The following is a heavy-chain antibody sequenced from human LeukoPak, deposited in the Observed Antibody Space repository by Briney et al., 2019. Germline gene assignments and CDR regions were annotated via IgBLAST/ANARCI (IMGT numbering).Heavy chain of an antibody. D-gene: IGHD5-12*01. Sequence: PGGSLRLSCAASGFTFSSYEMNWVRQAPGKGLEWVSHSSSSGSTIYHAGSVKGRFTIARDNAKNSVYLQMNSLRAEDTAVYYCARGSLHSAYGFDYWGQGTLVTVSS. J-gene: IGHJ4*02. CDR1: GFTFSSYE. CDR2: SSSSGSTI. V-gene: IGHV3-48*03. CDR3: ARGSLHSAYGFDY.